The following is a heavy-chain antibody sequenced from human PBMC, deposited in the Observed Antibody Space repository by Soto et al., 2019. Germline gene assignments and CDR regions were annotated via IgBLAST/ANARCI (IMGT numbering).Heavy chain of an antibody. Sequence: SETLSLTCTVSGGSISSSSYYWGWIRQPPGKGLEWIGSIYYSGSTYYNPSLKSRVTISVDTSKNQFSLKLSSVTAADTAVYYCARHGLSRDSGSYLRYWGQGTLVTVSS. CDR2: IYYSGST. D-gene: IGHD1-26*01. CDR1: GGSISSSSYY. V-gene: IGHV4-39*01. J-gene: IGHJ4*02. CDR3: ARHGLSRDSGSYLRY.